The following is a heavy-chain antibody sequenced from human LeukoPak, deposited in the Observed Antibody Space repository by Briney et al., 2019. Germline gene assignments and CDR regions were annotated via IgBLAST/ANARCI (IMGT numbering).Heavy chain of an antibody. CDR2: IYYRGST. Sequence: SQTLSLTCTVSGDSINSGDYYWSWIRQPPGKGLEWIGYIYYRGSTYYNPSLKSRVTISLDTSKNQFSLRLSSVTAADTAVYYCARSGWLREYYFDYWGQGTLVTVSS. CDR3: ARSGWLREYYFDY. J-gene: IGHJ4*02. V-gene: IGHV4-30-4*08. D-gene: IGHD5-12*01. CDR1: GDSINSGDYY.